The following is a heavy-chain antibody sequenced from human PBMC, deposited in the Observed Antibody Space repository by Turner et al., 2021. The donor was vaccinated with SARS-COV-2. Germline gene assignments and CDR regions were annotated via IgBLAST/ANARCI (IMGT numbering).Heavy chain of an antibody. CDR3: ARTRTAGGLNAMDV. D-gene: IGHD3-16*01. CDR2: ISWNSGNI. Sequence: EVQLVESGGGLVQPGRSLRLSCAASGFTFDDYPMHWVRQAPGKGLEWVVGISWNSGNIGYADFVKGGFTTSRDNAKNSLSLHMSSLRADDTALYYCARTRTAGGLNAMDVWGQGTTVTVSS. V-gene: IGHV3-9*01. J-gene: IGHJ6*02. CDR1: GFTFDDYP.